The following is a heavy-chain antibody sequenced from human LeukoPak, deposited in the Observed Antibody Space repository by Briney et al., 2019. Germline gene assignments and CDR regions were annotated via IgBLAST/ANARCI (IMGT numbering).Heavy chain of an antibody. CDR1: GYTLTELS. V-gene: IGHV1-24*01. CDR2: FDPEDGET. J-gene: IGHJ6*04. CDR3: ATDLPTSYDFWSGAGGV. D-gene: IGHD3-3*01. Sequence: ASVKVSCKVSGYTLTELSMHWVRQAPGKGLEWMGGFDPEDGETIYAQKFRGRVTMTEDTSTDTAYMELSSLRSEDTAVYYCATDLPTSYDFWSGAGGVWGKGTTVTVSS.